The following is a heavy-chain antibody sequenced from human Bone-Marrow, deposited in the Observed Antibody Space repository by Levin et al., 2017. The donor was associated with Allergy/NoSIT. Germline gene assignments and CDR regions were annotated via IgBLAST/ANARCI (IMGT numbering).Heavy chain of an antibody. V-gene: IGHV5-51*01. Sequence: GESLKISCQGSGYSFSTYWIGWVRQMPGKGLEWVVMIKPGDSDTRYNPSFQGQVTISSDKSVNTAYMQWSDLKASDTAIYYCARHSLDRAMAYPDYWGRGPLVTVSS. J-gene: IGHJ4*02. CDR2: IKPGDSDT. CDR3: ARHSLDRAMAYPDY. D-gene: IGHD5-18*01. CDR1: GYSFSTYW.